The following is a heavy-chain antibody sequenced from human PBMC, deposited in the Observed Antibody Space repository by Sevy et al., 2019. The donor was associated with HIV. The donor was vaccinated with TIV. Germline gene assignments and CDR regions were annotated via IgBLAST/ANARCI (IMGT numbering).Heavy chain of an antibody. V-gene: IGHV3-23*01. CDR1: GFTFSSYA. J-gene: IGHJ4*02. Sequence: GGSLRLSCAASGFTFSSYAMSWVRQAPGKGLEWVSAISGSGGSTYYADSVKGRFTISRDNSKNTLYLQMNSLRAEDTAVSYCANMERSLLWFGELSYYFDYWGQGTLVTVSS. CDR3: ANMERSLLWFGELSYYFDY. D-gene: IGHD3-10*01. CDR2: ISGSGGST.